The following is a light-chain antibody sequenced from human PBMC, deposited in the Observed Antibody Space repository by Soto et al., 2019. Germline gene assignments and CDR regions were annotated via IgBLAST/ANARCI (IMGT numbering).Light chain of an antibody. CDR3: QQYGNSPRVT. Sequence: EIVLTQSPGTLSLSPGERAPLSCRASQSVTSDYLAWYQQKPGQPPRLLIYGSSIRATGIPDRFTGSGSGTDFTRTISRLEPEDFAVYYCQQYGNSPRVTFGGGTKVEIK. V-gene: IGKV3-20*01. CDR1: QSVTSDY. J-gene: IGKJ4*01. CDR2: GSS.